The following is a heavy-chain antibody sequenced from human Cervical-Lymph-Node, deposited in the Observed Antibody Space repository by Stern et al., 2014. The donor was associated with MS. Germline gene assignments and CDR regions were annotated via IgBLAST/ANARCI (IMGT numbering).Heavy chain of an antibody. Sequence: QVQLVQSGAEVKKPGSSVKVSCKASGGTFSSYAISWVRQAPGQGLEWMGGLIPIFGTANYAQKFQGRVTITADKSTSTAYMELSSLRSEDTAVYYCARSPVAPSRHYYYYYGMDVWGQGTTVTVSS. D-gene: IGHD5-12*01. CDR1: GGTFSSYA. J-gene: IGHJ6*02. CDR2: LIPIFGTA. V-gene: IGHV1-69*06. CDR3: ARSPVAPSRHYYYYYGMDV.